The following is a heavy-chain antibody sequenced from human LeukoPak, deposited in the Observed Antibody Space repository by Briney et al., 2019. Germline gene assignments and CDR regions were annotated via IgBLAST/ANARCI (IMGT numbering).Heavy chain of an antibody. CDR1: GFTVSSNY. V-gene: IGHV3-66*01. CDR3: ARGFTHDYGDYFDY. Sequence: GGSLRLSCAASGFTVSSNYMSWVRQAPGKGLEWVSVIYSDSGGSNYYADSVKGRFTMSRDNSKNTLYLHMNSLRAEDTAVYYCARGFTHDYGDYFDYWGQGTLVTVSS. D-gene: IGHD4-17*01. CDR2: IYSDSGGSN. J-gene: IGHJ4*02.